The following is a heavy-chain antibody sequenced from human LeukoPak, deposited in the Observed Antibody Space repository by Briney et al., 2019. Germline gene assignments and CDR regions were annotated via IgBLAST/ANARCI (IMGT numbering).Heavy chain of an antibody. D-gene: IGHD3-22*01. V-gene: IGHV1-2*02. J-gene: IGHJ6*03. CDR2: INPNSGGT. CDR3: ARSWSGDSSGYYYLYYYYCMDV. Sequence: ASVKVSCKASGYTFTGYYMHWVRQAPGQGLEWMGWINPNSGGTNYAQKFQGRVTMTRDTSISTAYMELSRLRSDDTAVYYCARSWSGDSSGYYYLYYYYCMDVWGKGTTVTISS. CDR1: GYTFTGYY.